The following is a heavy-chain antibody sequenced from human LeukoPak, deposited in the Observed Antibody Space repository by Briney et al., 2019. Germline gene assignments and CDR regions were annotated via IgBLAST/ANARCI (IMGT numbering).Heavy chain of an antibody. V-gene: IGHV3-21*01. CDR1: GFSFSDHY. D-gene: IGHD3-3*01. CDR2: ISSSSSYI. CDR3: AREGGYDFWSGPGMDV. J-gene: IGHJ6*02. Sequence: PGGSLRLSCAASGFSFSDHYMDWVRQAPGKGLEWVSSISSSSSYIYYADSVKGRFTISRDNAKNSLYLQMNSLRAEDTAVYYCAREGGYDFWSGPGMDVWGQGTTVTVSS.